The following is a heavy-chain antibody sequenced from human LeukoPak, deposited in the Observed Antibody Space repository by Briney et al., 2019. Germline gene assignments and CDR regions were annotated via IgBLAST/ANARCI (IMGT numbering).Heavy chain of an antibody. V-gene: IGHV4-59*12. J-gene: IGHJ6*02. D-gene: IGHD5-12*01. Sequence: PSETLSLTCTVSGGSMIDYYWSWIRQPPGKGLEWIGYIFHSGRTNYNPSLKSRVTISVDTSKNQFSLQLNSVTPEDTAVYYCAREELGYTGYEYYYYGMDVWGQGTTVTVSS. CDR2: IFHSGRT. CDR3: AREELGYTGYEYYYYGMDV. CDR1: GGSMIDYY.